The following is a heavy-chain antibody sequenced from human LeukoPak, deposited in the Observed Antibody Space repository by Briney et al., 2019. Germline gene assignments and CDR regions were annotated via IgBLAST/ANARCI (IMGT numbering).Heavy chain of an antibody. Sequence: GASVKVSCKTSGYTFTDYYMHWVRQAPGQGLEWMGWINPNSGGTNYAQKLQGRVTMTRDTSISTAYMELSRLKSDDTAVYYCARQDYNDYYFDYWGQGTLVTVSS. CDR1: GYTFTDYY. CDR3: ARQDYNDYYFDY. J-gene: IGHJ4*02. D-gene: IGHD4-17*01. V-gene: IGHV1-2*02. CDR2: INPNSGGT.